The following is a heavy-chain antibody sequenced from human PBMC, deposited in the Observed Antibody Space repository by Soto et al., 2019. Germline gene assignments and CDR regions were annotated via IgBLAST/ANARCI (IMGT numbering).Heavy chain of an antibody. D-gene: IGHD3-10*01. CDR3: ARDDVLLWFGELLPFDY. CDR1: GYTFTSYG. CDR2: ISAYNGNT. J-gene: IGHJ4*02. Sequence: ASVNVSCKASGYTFTSYGTSWVRQAPGQGLEWMGWISAYNGNTNYAQKLQGRVTMTTDTSTSTAYMELRSLRSDDTAVYYCARDDVLLWFGELLPFDYWGQGTLVTVSS. V-gene: IGHV1-18*01.